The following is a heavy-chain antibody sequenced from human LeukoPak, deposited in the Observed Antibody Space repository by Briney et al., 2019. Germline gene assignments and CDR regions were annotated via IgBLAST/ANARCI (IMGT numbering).Heavy chain of an antibody. CDR3: AREGAARPSFDY. V-gene: IGHV4-61*02. CDR2: IYTSGST. J-gene: IGHJ4*02. Sequence: PSETLSLTCTVSGGSISSGSYYWSWIRQPAGKGLEWIGRIYTSGSTNYNPSLKSRVTISVDTSKNQFSLKLSSVTAADTAVYYCAREGAARPSFDYWGQGTLVTVSS. D-gene: IGHD6-6*01. CDR1: GGSISSGSYY.